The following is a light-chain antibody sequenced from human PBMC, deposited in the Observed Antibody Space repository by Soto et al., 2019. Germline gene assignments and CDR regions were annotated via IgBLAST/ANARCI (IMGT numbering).Light chain of an antibody. CDR2: DAS. Sequence: EIVLTQSPATLSLSPEDRATLSCGASQSVSNNYLAWYQHKPGLAPRVLIYDASRRAAGIPDRFSGSGSGTDFTFTISRLEPEDFAVYYCHQHGSSPWTFGQGTKVETK. CDR3: HQHGSSPWT. J-gene: IGKJ1*01. CDR1: QSVSNNY. V-gene: IGKV3D-20*01.